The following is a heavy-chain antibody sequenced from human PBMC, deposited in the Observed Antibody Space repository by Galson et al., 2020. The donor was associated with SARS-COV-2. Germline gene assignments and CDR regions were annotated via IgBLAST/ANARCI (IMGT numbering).Heavy chain of an antibody. Sequence: SVTVSCKASRGTFSRYAISWVRQAPGQGLEWMGGIIPILGIANYAQKSQGRVTITADKSPSTAYMELSSLRSEDTAVYYCARSIVGATHGGFDPWGQGTLVTVSS. D-gene: IGHD1-26*01. V-gene: IGHV1-69*10. CDR1: RGTFSRYA. CDR2: IIPILGIA. J-gene: IGHJ5*02. CDR3: ARSIVGATHGGFDP.